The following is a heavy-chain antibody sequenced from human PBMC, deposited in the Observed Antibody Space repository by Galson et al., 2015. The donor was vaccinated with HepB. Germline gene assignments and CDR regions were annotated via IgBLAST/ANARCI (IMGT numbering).Heavy chain of an antibody. CDR1: GDSISSRNW. V-gene: IGHV4-4*02. CDR2: IYNSGTT. D-gene: IGHD2-15*01. Sequence: SETLSLTCAVSGDSISSRNWWSWVRQPPGKGLEWIGEIYNSGTTNYNPSLKSRVTISIDKSKNDFSLKLNSVTAADTAVYYYAREGSAHADAFDIWGQGTMVIVSS. CDR3: AREGSAHADAFDI. J-gene: IGHJ3*02.